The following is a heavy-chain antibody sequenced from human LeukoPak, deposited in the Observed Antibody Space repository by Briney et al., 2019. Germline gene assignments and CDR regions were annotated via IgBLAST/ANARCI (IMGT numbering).Heavy chain of an antibody. CDR2: IYYSGST. D-gene: IGHD6-13*01. Sequence: NPSETLSLTCTVSGGSISSYYWSWIRQPPGKGLEWIGYIYYSGSTNYNPSLKSRVTISVDTSKNQFSLKLSSVTAADTAVYYCARLIRPGGIAAAGTTGTFDIWGQGTMVTVSS. CDR3: ARLIRPGGIAAAGTTGTFDI. V-gene: IGHV4-59*08. CDR1: GGSISSYY. J-gene: IGHJ3*02.